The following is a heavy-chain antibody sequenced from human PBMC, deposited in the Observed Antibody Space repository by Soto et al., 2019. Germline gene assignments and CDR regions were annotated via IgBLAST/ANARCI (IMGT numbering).Heavy chain of an antibody. CDR2: IKQDGSEK. J-gene: IGHJ6*02. V-gene: IGHV3-7*05. D-gene: IGHD3-3*01. CDR1: GFTFSSYW. Sequence: EVQLVESGGGLVQPGGSLRLSCAASGFTFSSYWMSWVRQSPGKGLEWVANIKQDGSEKYYVDSVKGRFTISRDNAKNSLYMQMNSQRAEDTAVYYCARDGTPVLRCLEWLSYGMDVWGQGTTVTVSS. CDR3: ARDGTPVLRCLEWLSYGMDV.